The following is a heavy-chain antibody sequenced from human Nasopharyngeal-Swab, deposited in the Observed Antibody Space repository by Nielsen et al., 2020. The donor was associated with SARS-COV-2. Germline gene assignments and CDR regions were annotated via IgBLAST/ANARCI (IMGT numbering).Heavy chain of an antibody. CDR1: GYTFTGYY. J-gene: IGHJ4*02. Sequence: ASVKVSCKASGYTFTGYYMHWVRQAPGQGLEWMGWINPNSGGTNYAQKFQGRVTMTRDTSNSTAYMELSRLRSDDTAVYYCARDSVFSIFGVVSSDYWGQGTLVTVSS. CDR2: INPNSGGT. D-gene: IGHD3-3*01. V-gene: IGHV1-2*02. CDR3: ARDSVFSIFGVVSSDY.